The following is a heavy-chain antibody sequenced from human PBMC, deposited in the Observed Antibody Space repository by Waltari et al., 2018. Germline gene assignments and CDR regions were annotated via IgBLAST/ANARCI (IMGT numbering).Heavy chain of an antibody. Sequence: QVQLVASGGGVVQPGRSLRLSFAASDFTFGSYAMHWVRQAPGKGLEWVAVISYNARNTYYVDSVKGRFTISRDNSKKTLYMQMNSLRPEDTAVYYCARDYCDRTNCHGMDVWGQGTTVTVSS. V-gene: IGHV3-30*04. J-gene: IGHJ6*02. CDR3: ARDYCDRTNCHGMDV. D-gene: IGHD4-17*01. CDR2: ISYNARNT. CDR1: DFTFGSYA.